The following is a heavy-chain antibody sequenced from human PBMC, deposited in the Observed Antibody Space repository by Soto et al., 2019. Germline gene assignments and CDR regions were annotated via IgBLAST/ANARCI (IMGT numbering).Heavy chain of an antibody. J-gene: IGHJ4*02. D-gene: IGHD1-1*01. CDR3: ASELATGY. CDR1: GFTFSSHW. Sequence: PGGSLRLSCAASGFTFSSHWMHWVRQAPGKGLVWVSRINNDGSSTIYADSVKGRFTVSRDNAKNTLYLQMNSLRAEDTAVYYCASELATGYWDQGTLVTVSS. CDR2: INNDGSST. V-gene: IGHV3-74*01.